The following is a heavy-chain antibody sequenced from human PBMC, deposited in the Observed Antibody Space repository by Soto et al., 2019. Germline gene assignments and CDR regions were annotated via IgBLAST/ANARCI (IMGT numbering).Heavy chain of an antibody. Sequence: QVQLVESGGGLVKPGGSLRLSCATSGFTLSDYYMSWIRKAPGKWLEWVSYISSSGSTIYYADSVKGRFTISRDNAKHSLYVQMNSLRAEDTAVSSCARDLGSLATILYTGKFAYGGQGTLVTVSS. V-gene: IGHV3-11*01. D-gene: IGHD5-12*01. J-gene: IGHJ4*02. CDR2: ISSSGSTI. CDR1: GFTLSDYY. CDR3: ARDLGSLATILYTGKFAY.